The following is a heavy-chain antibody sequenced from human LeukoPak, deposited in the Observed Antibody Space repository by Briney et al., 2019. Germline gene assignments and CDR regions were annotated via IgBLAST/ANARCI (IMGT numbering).Heavy chain of an antibody. CDR3: ARDLYRIVVVPHYFDY. V-gene: IGHV3-7*01. J-gene: IGHJ4*02. D-gene: IGHD3-22*01. Sequence: PGGSLRLSCAASGFTFSSYWMSCVRQAPGKGLEWVANIKKDGSEKYYVDSVKSRFTISRDNAKNSLYLQMNSLRAEDTAVYYCARDLYRIVVVPHYFDYWGQGTLVTVSS. CDR2: IKKDGSEK. CDR1: GFTFSSYW.